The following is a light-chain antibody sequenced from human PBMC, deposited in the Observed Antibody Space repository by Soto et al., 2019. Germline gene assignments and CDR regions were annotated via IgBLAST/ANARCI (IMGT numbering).Light chain of an antibody. CDR1: QSVRSSY. CDR3: QQYGSSGAT. Sequence: EIVLTQSPGTLSLSPGERATLSCRASQSVRSSYLAWYQQKPGQAPRLLIYGASSRATGIPDRFSGSGSGTDFTLTISRLEPEDFAVYYCQQYGSSGATFGQGTRLEIK. CDR2: GAS. V-gene: IGKV3-20*01. J-gene: IGKJ5*01.